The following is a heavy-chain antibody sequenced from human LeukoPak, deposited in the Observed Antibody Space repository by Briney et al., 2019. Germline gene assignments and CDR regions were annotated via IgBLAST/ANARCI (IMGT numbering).Heavy chain of an antibody. V-gene: IGHV3-21*01. D-gene: IGHD3-22*01. J-gene: IGHJ4*02. CDR1: GFMFEDNG. Sequence: PGGSLRLSCAASGFMFEDNGMSWVRQAPGKGLEWVSSISSSSSYIYYADSVKGRFTISRDNAKNSLYLQMNSLRAEDTAVYYCARDGGKGYDSSGYPYYWGQGTLVTVSS. CDR2: ISSSSSYI. CDR3: ARDGGKGYDSSGYPYY.